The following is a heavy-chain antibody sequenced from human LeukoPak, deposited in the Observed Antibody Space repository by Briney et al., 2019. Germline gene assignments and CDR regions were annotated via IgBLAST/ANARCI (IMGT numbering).Heavy chain of an antibody. CDR2: INPKSGGT. Sequence: ASVKVSCKASGYTFTDYYIHWVRQAPGQGLKWMGWINPKSGGTNYAQKFQGRITMTRDTSISTIYMEMDWLTSDDTAVYYCTREVGAAVAGIRFDPWGQGTLVTVSS. CDR3: TREVGAAVAGIRFDP. CDR1: GYTFTDYY. V-gene: IGHV1-2*02. D-gene: IGHD6-19*01. J-gene: IGHJ5*02.